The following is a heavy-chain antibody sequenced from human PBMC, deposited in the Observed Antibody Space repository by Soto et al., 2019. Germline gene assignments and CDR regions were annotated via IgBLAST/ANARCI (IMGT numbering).Heavy chain of an antibody. CDR1: GFTFSSYA. CDR2: ISGSGGST. CDR3: AVRLAAAAELN. D-gene: IGHD6-13*01. Sequence: GGSLRLSCAASGFTFSSYAMSWVRQAPGKGLEWVSAISGSGGSTYYADSVKGRFTISRDNYKNTLYLQMNSLRAEDTAVYYCAVRLAAAAELNWGQGTLVTVSS. V-gene: IGHV3-23*01. J-gene: IGHJ4*02.